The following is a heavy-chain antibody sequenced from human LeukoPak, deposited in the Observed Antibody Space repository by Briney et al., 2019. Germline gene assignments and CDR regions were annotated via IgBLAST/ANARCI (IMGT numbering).Heavy chain of an antibody. V-gene: IGHV1-18*01. CDR2: ISGYNGNQ. J-gene: IGHJ4*01. D-gene: IGHD3-3*01. CDR1: GYTFVSFG. CDR3: GRVPTVFGVHPEQNHIDH. Sequence: ASVKVSCKASGYTFVSFGITWVRQAPGQGLEWMGWISGYNGNQKIEQNFQGRVTMTTDISTSTAYMELGSLRSDDTAVYYCGRVPTVFGVHPEQNHIDHWGHGTLVIVSS.